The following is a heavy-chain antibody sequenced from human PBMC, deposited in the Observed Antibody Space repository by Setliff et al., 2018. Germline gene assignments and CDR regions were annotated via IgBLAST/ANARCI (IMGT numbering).Heavy chain of an antibody. CDR1: GFTFSRYA. J-gene: IGHJ3*02. CDR3: VKDPSVYGADSGSI. Sequence: PGESLKISCSASGFTFSRYAMHWVRQAPGKGLESVSAISSTGIPIYYADSVKARFSISRDDAKNTLYLQMTSLRADDTALYYCVKDPSVYGADSGSIWGQGTMVTVSS. CDR2: ISSTGIPI. V-gene: IGHV3-64D*09. D-gene: IGHD2-21*02.